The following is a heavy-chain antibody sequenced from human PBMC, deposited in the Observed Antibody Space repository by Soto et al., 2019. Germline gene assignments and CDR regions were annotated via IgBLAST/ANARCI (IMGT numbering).Heavy chain of an antibody. CDR2: VYYSGTT. CDR1: GGSVSDKTYY. D-gene: IGHD4-17*01. J-gene: IGHJ4*02. V-gene: IGHV4-61*01. Sequence: QVQLQESGPGLLKPSETLSLPCSVSGGSVSDKTYYWSWIRQPPGKRLEWIGYVYYSGTTNYNPSLKSRVTISVDLSKNRFSLRLSSVTTADTALYYCARTTAVPNTLRSRYFFDYWGQGTLVTVSS. CDR3: ARTTAVPNTLRSRYFFDY.